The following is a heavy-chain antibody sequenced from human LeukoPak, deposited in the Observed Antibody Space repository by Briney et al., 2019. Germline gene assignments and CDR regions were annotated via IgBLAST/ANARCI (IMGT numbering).Heavy chain of an antibody. D-gene: IGHD7-27*01. J-gene: IGHJ4*02. CDR2: ISGTSTTI. Sequence: GVSLRLSCAASGFTFRGYNMNWVRHAPGKGLVCLSYISGTSTTIYYAHSVKGRYTMSRDNAKNSLYVQMNSLKDEDTAVYYCARELGDYGGKGTVVSVS. V-gene: IGHV3-48*02. CDR3: ARELGDY. CDR1: GFTFRGYN.